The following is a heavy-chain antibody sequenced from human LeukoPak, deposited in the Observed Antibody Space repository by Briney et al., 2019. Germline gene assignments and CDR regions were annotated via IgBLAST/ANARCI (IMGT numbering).Heavy chain of an antibody. CDR3: AKDRITIFGVAPGNYYYYGMDV. Sequence: GGSLRLSCAASGFPFSGYTMYWVRQAPGKGLEWVTIISYDGSNKYYADSVKGRFTISRDNSKNTLFLQMNSLRAEDTAVYYCAKDRITIFGVAPGNYYYYGMDVWGQGTTVTVSS. D-gene: IGHD3-3*01. CDR2: ISYDGSNK. CDR1: GFPFSGYT. J-gene: IGHJ6*02. V-gene: IGHV3-30-3*01.